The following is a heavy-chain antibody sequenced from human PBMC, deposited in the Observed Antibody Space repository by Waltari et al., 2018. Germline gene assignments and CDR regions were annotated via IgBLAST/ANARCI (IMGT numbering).Heavy chain of an antibody. Sequence: DVQLVESGGNLVQPGGSLRLSCEGSGFTFGTYSMNWVRLAPGNGLEWVSIISGSRSRGIYYANSVQGRFSISRDDDQNSLYLHMNNLRTEDTALYFCARVRGTLGHYYAMDVWGHGTAVTVSS. J-gene: IGHJ6*02. CDR2: ISGSRSRGI. V-gene: IGHV3-48*04. CDR3: ARVRGTLGHYYAMDV. D-gene: IGHD1-26*01. CDR1: GFTFGTYS.